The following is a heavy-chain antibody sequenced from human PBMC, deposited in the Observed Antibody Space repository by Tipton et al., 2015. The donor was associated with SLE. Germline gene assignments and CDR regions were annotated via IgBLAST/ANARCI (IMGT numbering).Heavy chain of an antibody. D-gene: IGHD2-15*01. V-gene: IGHV4-38-2*02. CDR3: ARDPWSDAFDI. J-gene: IGHJ3*02. CDR1: GYSISSGYY. Sequence: TLSLTCAVSGYSISSGYYWGWIRQPPGKGLEWIGSIYHSGSTYYNPSLKSQVTISVDTSKNQFSLKLSSVTAADTAVYYCARDPWSDAFDIWGQGTMVTVSS. CDR2: IYHSGST.